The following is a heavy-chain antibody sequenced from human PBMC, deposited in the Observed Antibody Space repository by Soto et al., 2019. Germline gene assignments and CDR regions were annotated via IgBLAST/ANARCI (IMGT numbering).Heavy chain of an antibody. J-gene: IGHJ6*02. CDR1: GGSISSYY. D-gene: IGHD2-21*02. CDR2: IYTSGST. CDR3: ARDGRYCGGDCYRSDYYGMDV. V-gene: IGHV4-4*07. Sequence: PSETLSLTCTVSGGSISSYYWSWIRQPAGKGLEWIGRIYTSGSTNYNPSLKGRVAMSVDTSKNQFSLKLSSVTAADTAVYYCARDGRYCGGDCYRSDYYGMDVWGQGTTVTVSS.